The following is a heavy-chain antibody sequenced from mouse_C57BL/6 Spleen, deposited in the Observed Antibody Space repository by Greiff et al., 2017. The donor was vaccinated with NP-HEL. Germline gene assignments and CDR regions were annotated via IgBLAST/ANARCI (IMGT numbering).Heavy chain of an antibody. V-gene: IGHV1-82*01. D-gene: IGHD2-3*01. J-gene: IGHJ4*01. Sequence: LQESGPELVKPGASVKISCKASGYAFSSSWMNWVKQRPGKGLEWIGRIYPGDGDTNYNGKFKGKATLTADKSSSTAYMQLSSLTSEDSAVYFCARWLLRYYAMDYWGQGTSVTVSS. CDR2: IYPGDGDT. CDR3: ARWLLRYYAMDY. CDR1: GYAFSSSW.